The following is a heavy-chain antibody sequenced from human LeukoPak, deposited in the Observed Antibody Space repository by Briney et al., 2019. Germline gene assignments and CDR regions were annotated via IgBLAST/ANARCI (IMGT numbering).Heavy chain of an antibody. Sequence: SETLSLTCTVSGGSISSYYWSWIRQPPGKGLEWIGYIYYSGTTNYNPSLKSRVTISVDTSKNQFSLKLSSVTAADTAVYYCARRSRGYSYGNIDYWGQGTLVTVSS. CDR2: IYYSGTT. CDR3: ARRSRGYSYGNIDY. CDR1: GGSISSYY. D-gene: IGHD5-18*01. V-gene: IGHV4-59*08. J-gene: IGHJ4*02.